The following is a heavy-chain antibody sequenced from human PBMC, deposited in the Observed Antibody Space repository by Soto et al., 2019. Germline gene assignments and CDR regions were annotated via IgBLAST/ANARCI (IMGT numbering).Heavy chain of an antibody. D-gene: IGHD3-3*01. Sequence: SETLSLTCAVSGVSLTSGNWWTWVRQSPQRGLEYIGEIFHDGTANYYPSFERRVAMSVDTSRNQFSLKLTSVTAADTAVYFCARLVYDTRLNYTYFDFWGPGTLVTVSS. CDR3: ARLVYDTRLNYTYFDF. CDR2: IFHDGTA. V-gene: IGHV4-4*02. CDR1: GVSLTSGNW. J-gene: IGHJ4*02.